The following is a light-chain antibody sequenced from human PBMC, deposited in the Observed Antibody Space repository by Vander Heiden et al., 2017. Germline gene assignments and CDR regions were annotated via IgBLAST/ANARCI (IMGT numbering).Light chain of an antibody. CDR2: AAT. CDR3: QQGYNIPFT. V-gene: IGKV1-39*01. CDR1: QNINTY. Sequence: DIQMTQSPSSLSASVGDRVTITCRASQNINTYLVWYQQKPGKAPNLLIYAATTLQSGVPSRFSASGSDTDFTLTISGLHPDDFATYYCQQGYNIPFTFGQGTRLEIK. J-gene: IGKJ2*01.